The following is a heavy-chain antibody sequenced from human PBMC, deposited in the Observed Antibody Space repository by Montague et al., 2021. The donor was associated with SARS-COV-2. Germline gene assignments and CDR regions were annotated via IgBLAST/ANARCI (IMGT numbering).Heavy chain of an antibody. J-gene: IGHJ4*02. V-gene: IGHV4-59*08. CDR3: ARHYSATLPAVY. CDR1: GGSTSSFY. CDR2: ISDSGST. D-gene: IGHD2-15*01. Sequence: SETLSLACTVSGGSTSSFYWSWFRQPPGKGLEWIGYISDSGSTNYNPSLTSRATMSVDTSKNQSSLKVNSATAADTAVYYCARHYSATLPAVYWGQGTLVTVSS.